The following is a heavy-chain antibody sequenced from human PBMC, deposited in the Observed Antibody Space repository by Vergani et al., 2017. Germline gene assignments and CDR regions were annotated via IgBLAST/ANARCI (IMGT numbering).Heavy chain of an antibody. CDR3: AREGTYYGDYVYYYYYMYV. V-gene: IGHV1-69*11. D-gene: IGHD4-17*01. Sequence: QVQLVQSGAEVKKPGSSVKVSCKASGGTFSSYAISWVRQAPGQGLEWMGRIIPILGTANYAQKFQGRVTITADESTSTAYMGLSRLRSEDTAVYYCAREGTYYGDYVYYYYYMYVWGKGTTVTVSS. CDR2: IIPILGTA. CDR1: GGTFSSYA. J-gene: IGHJ6*03.